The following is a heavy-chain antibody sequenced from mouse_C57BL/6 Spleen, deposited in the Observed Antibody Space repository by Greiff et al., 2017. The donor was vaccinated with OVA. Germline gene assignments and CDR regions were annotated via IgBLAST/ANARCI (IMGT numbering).Heavy chain of an antibody. Sequence: QVQLKESGAELVRPGTSVKVSCKASGYAFTNYLIEWVKQRPGQGLEWIGVINPGSGGTNYNEKFKGKATLTADKSSSTAYMQLSSLTSEDSAVYFCATNWDDWAWFAYWGQGTLVTVSA. CDR2: INPGSGGT. CDR3: ATNWDDWAWFAY. J-gene: IGHJ3*01. D-gene: IGHD4-1*01. CDR1: GYAFTNYL. V-gene: IGHV1-54*01.